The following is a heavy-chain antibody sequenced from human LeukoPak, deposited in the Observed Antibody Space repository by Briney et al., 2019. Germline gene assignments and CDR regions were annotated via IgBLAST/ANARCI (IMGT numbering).Heavy chain of an antibody. J-gene: IGHJ4*02. D-gene: IGHD2-15*01. CDR2: ISSSGTYI. Sequence: GGPLRLSCAASGFTFRNFDMSWVRQAPGMGLEWVSSISSSGTYIYYSDSVKGRFTISRDNAENSVHLQMNSLRAEDTAVYYCVRRYCSGGSCYGRVYWGQGTLVTVSS. CDR1: GFTFRNFD. V-gene: IGHV3-21*01. CDR3: VRRYCSGGSCYGRVY.